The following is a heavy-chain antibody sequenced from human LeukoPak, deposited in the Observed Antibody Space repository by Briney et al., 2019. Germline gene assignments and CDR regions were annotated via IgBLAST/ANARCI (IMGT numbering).Heavy chain of an antibody. J-gene: IGHJ4*02. D-gene: IGHD3-22*01. CDR1: GGSISSYY. CDR2: IYYSGST. CDR3: AGVRYYYDSSGYGYFDY. Sequence: PSETLSLTCTVSGGSISSYYWSWIRQPPAKGQEWIGYIYYSGSTNYNPSLKSRVTISVDTSKNQFSLKLSSVTAADTAVYYCAGVRYYYDSSGYGYFDYWGQGTLVTVSS. V-gene: IGHV4-59*01.